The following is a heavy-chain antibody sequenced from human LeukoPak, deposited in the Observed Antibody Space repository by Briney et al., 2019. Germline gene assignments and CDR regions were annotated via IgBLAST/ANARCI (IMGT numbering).Heavy chain of an antibody. CDR3: ARANPIYVFWIGYF. D-gene: IGHD3/OR15-3a*01. J-gene: IGHJ4*02. V-gene: IGHV1-2*02. CDR2: INPVTGGI. Sequence: APVKASCKASGYIFTDYYAHWGRQAPGQGLEWLAWINPVTGGINYAQKFQDRVTVTRDTSTSTAYMELSSLGSDDTAVYFCARANPIYVFWIGYFWGQGTLVTVSS. CDR1: GYIFTDYY.